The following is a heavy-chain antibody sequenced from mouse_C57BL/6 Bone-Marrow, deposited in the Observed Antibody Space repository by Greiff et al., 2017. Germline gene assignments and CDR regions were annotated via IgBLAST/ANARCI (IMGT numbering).Heavy chain of an antibody. Sequence: EVQVVESGPGLVKPSQSLSLTCSVTGYSITSGYYWNWIRQFPGNKLEWMGYISYDGSNNYNPSLKNRTSVTRDTSKNQFFLKLNSVTTEDTATYYCARGGIEYYGSSFYFDYWGQGTTLTVSS. V-gene: IGHV3-6*01. CDR2: ISYDGSN. CDR3: ARGGIEYYGSSFYFDY. D-gene: IGHD1-1*01. CDR1: GYSITSGYY. J-gene: IGHJ2*01.